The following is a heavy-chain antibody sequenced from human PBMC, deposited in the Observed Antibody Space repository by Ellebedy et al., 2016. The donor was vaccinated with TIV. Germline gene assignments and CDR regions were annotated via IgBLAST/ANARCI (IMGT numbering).Heavy chain of an antibody. J-gene: IGHJ4*02. CDR2: IDPSYSYT. D-gene: IGHD3-10*02. CDR1: GYSFTSYW. Sequence: GESLKISCQGSGYSFTSYWTSWVRQMPGKGLEWLGRIDPSYSYTNYSPSFEGHVTISADKSISTAYLQWSSLQASDTAVYYCALHQTPFTTFLDHWGQGTLVTVSS. CDR3: ALHQTPFTTFLDH. V-gene: IGHV5-10-1*01.